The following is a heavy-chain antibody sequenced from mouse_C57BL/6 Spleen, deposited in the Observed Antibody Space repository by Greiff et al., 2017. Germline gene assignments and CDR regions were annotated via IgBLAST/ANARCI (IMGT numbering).Heavy chain of an antibody. CDR2: IYPGDGDT. J-gene: IGHJ3*01. CDR1: GYAFSSSW. CDR3: ARDGNTAWFAY. V-gene: IGHV1-82*01. Sequence: QVQLQQSGPELVKPGASVKISCKASGYAFSSSWMNWVKQRPGKGLEWIGRIYPGDGDTNYNGKFKGKATLTADTSSSTAYMQLSSLTSEDSAVYFCARDGNTAWFAYWGQGTLVTVSA. D-gene: IGHD2-1*01.